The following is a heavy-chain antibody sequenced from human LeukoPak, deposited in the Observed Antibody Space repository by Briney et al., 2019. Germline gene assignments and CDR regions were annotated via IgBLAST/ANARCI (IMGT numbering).Heavy chain of an antibody. D-gene: IGHD3-10*01. CDR3: ARDRAGAQSWVALDP. CDR1: GFTVSNDY. CDR2: IYGDGTT. Sequence: GGSLRLSCAASGFTVSNDYMAWVRQAPGRGVEWVSLIYGDGTTFYTDSVKGRFTISRDNFKNTLYLQMSSLRPEDTALYYCARDRAGAQSWVALDPWGEGTLVTVSS. J-gene: IGHJ5*02. V-gene: IGHV3-66*02.